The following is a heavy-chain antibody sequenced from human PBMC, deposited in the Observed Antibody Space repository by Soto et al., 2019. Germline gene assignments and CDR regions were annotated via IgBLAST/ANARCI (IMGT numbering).Heavy chain of an antibody. CDR2: INHSGST. CDR1: GGSFSGYY. D-gene: IGHD3-3*01. V-gene: IGHV4-34*01. J-gene: IGHJ6*02. CDR3: ARGRVDYDFWSGYLGKRYGMDV. Sequence: KPSETLSLTCAVYGGSFSGYYWSWIRQPPGKGLEWIGEINHSGSTNYNPSLKSRVTISVDTSKNQFSLKLSSVTAADTAVYYCARGRVDYDFWSGYLGKRYGMDVWGQGTTVTVSS.